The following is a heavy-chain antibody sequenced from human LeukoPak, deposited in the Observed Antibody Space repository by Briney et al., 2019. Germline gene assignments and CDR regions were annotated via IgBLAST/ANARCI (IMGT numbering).Heavy chain of an antibody. Sequence: SETLSLTCTVSGGSISSDYWSWIRQPPGKGLEWIGYIYYSGSTNYNPSLKSRVTISVDTSKNQFSLKLSSVTAADTAVYYCARRGYCSGGSCYYYYYYMDVWGKGTTVTVSS. CDR2: IYYSGST. CDR1: GGSISSDY. D-gene: IGHD2-15*01. J-gene: IGHJ6*03. V-gene: IGHV4-59*01. CDR3: ARRGYCSGGSCYYYYYYMDV.